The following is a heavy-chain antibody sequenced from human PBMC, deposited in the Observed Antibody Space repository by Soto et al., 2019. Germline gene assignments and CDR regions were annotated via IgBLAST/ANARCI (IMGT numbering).Heavy chain of an antibody. CDR2: IWYDGSNK. CDR1: GFTFSSYG. J-gene: IGHJ4*02. Sequence: VQLVESGGGVVQPGRSLRLSCAASGFTFSSYGMHWVRQAPVKGLEWVAVIWYDGSNKYYADSVKGRFTISRDNSKNTLYLQMNSLRAEDTAVYYCARDSSSCIDYWGQGTLVTVSS. D-gene: IGHD2-2*01. CDR3: ARDSSSCIDY. V-gene: IGHV3-33*01.